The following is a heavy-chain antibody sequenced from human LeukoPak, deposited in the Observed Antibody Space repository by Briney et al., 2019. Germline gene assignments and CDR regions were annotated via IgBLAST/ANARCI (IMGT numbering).Heavy chain of an antibody. J-gene: IGHJ6*02. D-gene: IGHD3-9*01. CDR2: IWYDGSNK. CDR3: ARDRLLRYFDWLPLDYYYGMDV. CDR1: GFTFSSYG. Sequence: GGSLRLSCAASGFTFSSYGMHWVRQAPGKGLEWVAVIWYDGSNKYYADSVKGRFTISRDNSKNTLYLRMNSLRAEDTAVYYCARDRLLRYFDWLPLDYYYGMDVWGQGTTVTVSS. V-gene: IGHV3-33*01.